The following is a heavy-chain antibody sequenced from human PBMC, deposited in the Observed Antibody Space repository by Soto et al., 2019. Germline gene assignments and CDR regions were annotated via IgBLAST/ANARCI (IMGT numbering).Heavy chain of an antibody. D-gene: IGHD6-19*01. J-gene: IGHJ4*02. CDR3: VTYSSHWYGREGDN. Sequence: EVQLVESGGGLVQPGGSLRLSCAASGFTFSSYWMSWVRQAPGKGLEWVANINQDGSEKYYVDSVKGRFTISRDNAKNSLDLQMNSLRAEDTAVYYCVTYSSHWYGREGDNWGQGTLVTVSS. CDR2: INQDGSEK. V-gene: IGHV3-7*05. CDR1: GFTFSSYW.